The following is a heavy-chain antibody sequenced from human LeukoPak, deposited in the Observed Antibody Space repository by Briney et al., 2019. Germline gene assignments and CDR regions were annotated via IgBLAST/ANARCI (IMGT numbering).Heavy chain of an antibody. V-gene: IGHV4-34*01. J-gene: IGHJ4*02. D-gene: IGHD3-16*01. CDR2: ISRSGST. CDR3: AVGDDTVWEAGVY. CDR1: GGSFSDYY. Sequence: PSETLSLTCAVYGGSFSDYYWSWIRQPPGKGLEWIGEISRSGSTNSNPSLKSRVTISVDTSRSQFSLKLTSVSAADTAVYYCAVGDDTVWEAGVYSGQGTLVTVS.